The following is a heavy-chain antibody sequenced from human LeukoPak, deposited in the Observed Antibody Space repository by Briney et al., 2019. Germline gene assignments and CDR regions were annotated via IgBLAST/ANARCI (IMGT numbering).Heavy chain of an antibody. CDR3: ARGQLVFFAY. J-gene: IGHJ4*02. CDR2: ISAYNGYT. Sequence: ASMKVSCKASGYTFINYGITWVRQAPGQGLEWMGWISAYNGYTNYAQKFQGRVTMTTDTSTSTVYMELRSLRSDDTAVYYCARGQLVFFAYRGQGTLVTVSA. D-gene: IGHD6-6*01. V-gene: IGHV1-18*01. CDR1: GYTFINYG.